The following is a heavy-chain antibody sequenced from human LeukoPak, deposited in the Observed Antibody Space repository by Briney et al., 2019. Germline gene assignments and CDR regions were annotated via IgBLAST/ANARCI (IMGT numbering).Heavy chain of an antibody. V-gene: IGHV4-4*02. CDR1: GTSVSNTDW. Sequence: SETLSLTCAVSGTSVSNTDWWSWVRQPPGKGLEYIGQIFHSGRTHYNPSLKSRATISIHRSRDQFSLPLSSVTAADTAVYYCAKIPAFYYGDDWTSSNYFNDWGQGTLVTVSS. CDR3: AKIPAFYYGDDWTSSNYFND. J-gene: IGHJ4*02. D-gene: IGHD4-17*01. CDR2: IFHSGRT.